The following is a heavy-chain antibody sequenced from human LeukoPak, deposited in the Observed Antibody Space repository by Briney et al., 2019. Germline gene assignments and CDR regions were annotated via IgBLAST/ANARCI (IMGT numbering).Heavy chain of an antibody. J-gene: IGHJ5*02. V-gene: IGHV1-69*04. Sequence: SVKVSCKASGGTFSSYAISWVRQAPGQGLEWMGRIIPILSIANYAQKFQGRVTITADKSTSTAYMELSSLRSEDTAVYYCARLRSIAVAGSWGQGTLVTVSS. CDR3: ARLRSIAVAGS. D-gene: IGHD6-19*01. CDR1: GGTFSSYA. CDR2: IIPILSIA.